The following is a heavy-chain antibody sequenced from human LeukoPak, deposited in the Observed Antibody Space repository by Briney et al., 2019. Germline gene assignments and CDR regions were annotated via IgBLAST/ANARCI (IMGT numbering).Heavy chain of an antibody. Sequence: SENLSLTCAVYGGSFSGYYWSWIRQPPGKGLEWIGEINHSGSTNYNPSLKSRVTISVDTSKNQFSLKLSSVTAADTAVYYCARGLMVHNWFDPWGQGTLVTVSS. V-gene: IGHV4-34*01. CDR1: GGSFSGYY. D-gene: IGHD6-13*01. CDR2: INHSGST. CDR3: ARGLMVHNWFDP. J-gene: IGHJ5*02.